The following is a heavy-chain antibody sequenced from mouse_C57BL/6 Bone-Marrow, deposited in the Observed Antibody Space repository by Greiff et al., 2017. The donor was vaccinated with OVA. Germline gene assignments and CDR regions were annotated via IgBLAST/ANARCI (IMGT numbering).Heavy chain of an antibody. Sequence: QVQLQQSGPELVKPGASVKISCKASGYAFSSSWMNWVKQRPGKGLEWIGRIYPGDGDTNYNGKFKGKATLTVDKSSSTAYMQLSSLTSEDSAVYICARRQATWFAYWGKGTLVTVSA. V-gene: IGHV1-82*01. J-gene: IGHJ3*01. CDR1: GYAFSSSW. CDR3: ARRQATWFAY. D-gene: IGHD3-2*02. CDR2: IYPGDGDT.